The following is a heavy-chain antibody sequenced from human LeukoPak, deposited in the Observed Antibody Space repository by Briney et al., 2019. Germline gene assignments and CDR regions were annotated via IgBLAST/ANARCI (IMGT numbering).Heavy chain of an antibody. CDR3: ARGKDYYYGVDV. CDR2: IYSGGTT. V-gene: IGHV3-53*01. CDR1: GFTVSSNY. Sequence: PGGSLRLSCAASGFTVSSNYMSWVRQAPGKGLEWVSLIYSGGTTYYADSVKGRFTISRDNSKNTLYLQTNSLRAEDTAVYYSARGKDYYYGVDVWGQGTTVTVSS. J-gene: IGHJ6*02.